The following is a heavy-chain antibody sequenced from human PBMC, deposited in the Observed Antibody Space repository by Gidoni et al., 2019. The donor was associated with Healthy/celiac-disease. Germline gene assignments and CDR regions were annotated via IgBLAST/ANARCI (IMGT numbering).Heavy chain of an antibody. CDR1: GFTFSSYA. J-gene: IGHJ6*02. CDR3: AKEVGYCSGGSCYPYYYYGMDV. V-gene: IGHV3-23*01. Sequence: EVQLLESGGGLVQPGGSLRLSCAASGFTFSSYAMSWLRQAPGKGLAWVSAISGSGGSTYYADAVKGRFTISRDNSKNTLYLQMNSLRAEDTAVYYCAKEVGYCSGGSCYPYYYYGMDVWGQGTTVTVSS. D-gene: IGHD2-15*01. CDR2: ISGSGGST.